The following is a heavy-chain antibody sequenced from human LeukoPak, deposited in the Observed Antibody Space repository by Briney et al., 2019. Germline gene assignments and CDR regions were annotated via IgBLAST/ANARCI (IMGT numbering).Heavy chain of an antibody. J-gene: IGHJ4*02. CDR2: IYYSGST. V-gene: IGHV4-59*08. D-gene: IGHD1-26*01. Sequence: SETLSLTCTVSGGSISSYYWSWIRQPPGKGLEWIGYIYYSGSTNYNPSLKSRVTISVDTSRDQFSLKLSSVTAADTAVYYCARQVGGSYPFDYWGQGTLVTVSS. CDR1: GGSISSYY. CDR3: ARQVGGSYPFDY.